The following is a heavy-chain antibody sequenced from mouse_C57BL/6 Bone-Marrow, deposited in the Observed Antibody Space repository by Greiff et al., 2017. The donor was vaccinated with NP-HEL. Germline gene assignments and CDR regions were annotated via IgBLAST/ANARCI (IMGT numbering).Heavy chain of an antibody. D-gene: IGHD1-1*01. V-gene: IGHV14-4*01. CDR3: TTSLLLRFDY. CDR1: GFNIKDDY. J-gene: IGHJ2*01. Sequence: VQLQQSGAELVRPGASVKLSCTASGFNIKDDYMHWVKQRPEQGLEWIGWIDPENGDTEYASKFQGKATITADTSSNTAYLQLSSLTSEDTAVYYCTTSLLLRFDYWGQGTTLTVSS. CDR2: IDPENGDT.